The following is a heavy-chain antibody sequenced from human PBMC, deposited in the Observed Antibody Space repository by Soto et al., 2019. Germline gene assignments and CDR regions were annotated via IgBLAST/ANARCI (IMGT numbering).Heavy chain of an antibody. CDR2: INPNSGGT. D-gene: IGHD2-2*01. Sequence: QVQLVQSGAEVKKPGASVKVSCKASGYTFTGYYMHWVRQAPGQGLEWMGWINPNSGGTNYAQKFHGWVTITSDTPISTVYMKLHRVRTVGTLVYYCERDASPSTHYYYYGMDVWGQGTTVTVSS. CDR1: GYTFTGYY. V-gene: IGHV1-2*04. J-gene: IGHJ6*02. CDR3: ERDASPSTHYYYYGMDV.